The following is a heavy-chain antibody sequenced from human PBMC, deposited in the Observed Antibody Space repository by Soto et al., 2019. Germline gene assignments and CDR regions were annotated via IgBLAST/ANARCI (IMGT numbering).Heavy chain of an antibody. J-gene: IGHJ4*02. CDR2: INEDGNKR. D-gene: IGHD3-16*01. Sequence: ESGGGLVQPGGSLRLSCAASGFTFSNFWLSWVRQAPGKGLEWVANINEDGNKRYYVDSVKGRFTNSRDNAKNSLYLQMNGPGAEDTAVYYCARDHVFWGLGTLVTVSS. V-gene: IGHV3-7*01. CDR3: ARDHVF. CDR1: GFTFSNFW.